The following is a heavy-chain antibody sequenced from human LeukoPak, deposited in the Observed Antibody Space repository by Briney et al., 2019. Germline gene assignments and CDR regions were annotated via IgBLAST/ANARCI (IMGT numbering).Heavy chain of an antibody. Sequence: SVKVSCKASGGTFSSYAISWVRQAPGQGLEWMGGIIPIFGAANYAQKFQGRVTITADESTSTAYMELSSLRSEDTAVFYCARSYCSRTSCYRGSYFDYWGQGTLVTVSS. J-gene: IGHJ4*02. CDR2: IIPIFGAA. D-gene: IGHD2-2*01. CDR1: GGTFSSYA. CDR3: ARSYCSRTSCYRGSYFDY. V-gene: IGHV1-69*13.